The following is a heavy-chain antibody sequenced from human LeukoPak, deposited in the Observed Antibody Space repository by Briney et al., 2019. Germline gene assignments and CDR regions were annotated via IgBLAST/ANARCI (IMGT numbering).Heavy chain of an antibody. CDR3: ARVYCSSTSCPTNIDY. Sequence: PSETLSLTCTVSGDSIGSYFWSWIRQPPGKGLEFIGYIYYSGSTSYNPSLKSRVTISVDTSNNQFSLKLTSVTPADTAVYYCARVYCSSTSCPTNIDYWGRGILVTVSS. J-gene: IGHJ4*02. V-gene: IGHV4-59*01. D-gene: IGHD2-2*01. CDR1: GDSIGSYF. CDR2: IYYSGST.